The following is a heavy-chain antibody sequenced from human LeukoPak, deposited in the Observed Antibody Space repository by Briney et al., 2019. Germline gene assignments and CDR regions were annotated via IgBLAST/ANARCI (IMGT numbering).Heavy chain of an antibody. V-gene: IGHV3-23*01. D-gene: IGHD4-23*01. CDR2: VSASGGST. CDR1: GFTFSIYA. Sequence: GSLRLSCAASGFTFSIYARNWVRQAPGKGLEWISTVSASGGSTYYTDSIKGRFTISRDNSKNTLYLQMNSLRADDTAVYYCAKLTVVDYWGQGTLVTVSS. J-gene: IGHJ4*02. CDR3: AKLTVVDY.